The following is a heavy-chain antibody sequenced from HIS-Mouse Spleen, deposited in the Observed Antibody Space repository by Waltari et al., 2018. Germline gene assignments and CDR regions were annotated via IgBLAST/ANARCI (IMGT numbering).Heavy chain of an antibody. CDR2: INPSGST. Sequence: QVQLQQWGAGLVKPSETLSLTCAVYGGSFRGYYWSWIRQPPGKGLEWIGKINPSGSTNYNPSLKSRVTISVDTSKNQFSLKLSSVTAADTAVYYCARGRYNIPVYFDYWGQGTLVTVSS. CDR3: ARGRYNIPVYFDY. D-gene: IGHD1-20*01. CDR1: GGSFRGYY. V-gene: IGHV4-34*01. J-gene: IGHJ4*02.